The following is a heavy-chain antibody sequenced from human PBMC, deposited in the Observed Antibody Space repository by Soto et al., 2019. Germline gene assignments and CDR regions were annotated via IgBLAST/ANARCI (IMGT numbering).Heavy chain of an antibody. CDR1: GFTFNTYG. V-gene: IGHV3-30*18. D-gene: IGHD2-2*01. Sequence: QVQLVESGGGVVQPGRSLRLSCAASGFTFNTYGMHWVRQSPGKGLEWVAVISYDGSNKYDADSVKGRLTISRDNSKNELYLQMNSRRVEDTAVSYCAKGQHCSSTSCYFYYYGMDVWGQGTTVAVSS. J-gene: IGHJ6*02. CDR2: ISYDGSNK. CDR3: AKGQHCSSTSCYFYYYGMDV.